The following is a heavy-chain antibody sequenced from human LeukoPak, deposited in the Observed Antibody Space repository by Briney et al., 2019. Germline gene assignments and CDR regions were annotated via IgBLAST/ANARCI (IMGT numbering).Heavy chain of an antibody. J-gene: IGHJ4*02. CDR1: GFTFCNNY. CDR2: IKEDGTET. Sequence: GSLSCSASAYGFTFCNNYWRWLGLAPGQGLEWVANIKEDGTETYYVDSVKGRFTISRDNAKNSLYLQMNSLRVEDTAVYYCAKEGRSLQTYWGQGTLSPSPQ. D-gene: IGHD5-24*01. CDR3: AKEGRSLQTY. V-gene: IGHV3-7*03.